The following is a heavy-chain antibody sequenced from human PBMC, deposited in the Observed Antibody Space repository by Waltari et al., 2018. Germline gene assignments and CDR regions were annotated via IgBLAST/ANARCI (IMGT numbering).Heavy chain of an antibody. D-gene: IGHD4-17*01. CDR2: IYYTGST. CDR1: GGSISSSSYY. J-gene: IGHJ4*02. CDR3: ARGSRSATVTTGGVFDY. V-gene: IGHV4-39*07. Sequence: QLQLQESGPGLVKPSETLSLTCTVSGGSISSSSYYWRWIRQPPGKGLEWIGSIYYTGSTYYNPAFKSRVIISVDTSKNQFALKLSSVTAADTAVYYCARGSRSATVTTGGVFDYWGQGTLVTVSS.